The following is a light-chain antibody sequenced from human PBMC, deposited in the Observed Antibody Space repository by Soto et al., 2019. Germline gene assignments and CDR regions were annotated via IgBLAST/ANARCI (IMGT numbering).Light chain of an antibody. CDR3: CSYAGSFSVI. Sequence: QSALTQPASVSGSPGQSITISCTGTHSDFGSYNLFSWYQQHPGKAHKLIIYEDSKRPSGVSNRFSGSKSGYTASLTISGLEAEDEADYYCCSYAGSFSVIFGGGTQLTVL. J-gene: IGLJ2*01. CDR2: EDS. V-gene: IGLV2-23*01. CDR1: HSDFGSYNL.